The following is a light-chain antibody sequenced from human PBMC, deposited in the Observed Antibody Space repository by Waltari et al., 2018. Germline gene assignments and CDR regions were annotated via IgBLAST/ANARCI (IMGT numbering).Light chain of an antibody. J-gene: IGLJ3*02. CDR2: DVS. Sequence: QSALTQPASVSDSPGQSNPIPCTGTSSDVGGYNYVSWYQQHPGKAPKLMIFDVSNRPSGVSNRFSGSKSGNTASLTISGLQAEDEADYYWSSYISSSTLEVFGGGTRLTVL. CDR1: SSDVGGYNY. CDR3: SSYISSSTLEV. V-gene: IGLV2-14*03.